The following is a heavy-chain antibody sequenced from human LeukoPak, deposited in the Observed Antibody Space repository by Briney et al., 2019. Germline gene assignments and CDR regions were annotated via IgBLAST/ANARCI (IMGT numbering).Heavy chain of an antibody. CDR2: INSDGSST. CDR3: ARDSPYCSGGSCYSDSRDAFDI. Sequence: GGSLRLSCAASEFTLSTYAMNWVRQAPGKGLVWVSRINSDGSSTSYADSVKGRFIISRDNAKNTLYLQTNSLRAEDTAVYYCARDSPYCSGGSCYSDSRDAFDIWGQGTMVTVSS. V-gene: IGHV3-74*01. CDR1: EFTLSTYA. D-gene: IGHD2-15*01. J-gene: IGHJ3*02.